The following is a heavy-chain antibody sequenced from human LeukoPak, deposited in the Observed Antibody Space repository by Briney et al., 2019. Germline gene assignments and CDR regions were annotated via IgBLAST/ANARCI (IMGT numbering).Heavy chain of an antibody. CDR2: ISSSSNYI. CDR3: ASDHDYGDYEAY. J-gene: IGHJ4*02. V-gene: IGHV3-21*01. CDR1: GFTFSNYS. Sequence: PGGSLRLSCAASGFTFSNYSMNWVRQAPGKGLEWVSSISSSSNYIYYADSVKGRFTISRDNAKNSLYLQMNSLRAEDTAVYYCASDHDYGDYEAYWGQGTLVTVSS. D-gene: IGHD4-17*01.